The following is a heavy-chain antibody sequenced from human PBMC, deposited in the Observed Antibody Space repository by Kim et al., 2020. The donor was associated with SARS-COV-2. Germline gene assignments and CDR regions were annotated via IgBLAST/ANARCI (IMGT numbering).Heavy chain of an antibody. D-gene: IGHD5-18*01. J-gene: IGHJ4*02. V-gene: IGHV3-53*01. CDR3: AGGGGIQLWFPFDY. Sequence: SVEGRFTTSRDNSKHTLYLQMNSLRAEDTAVYYCAGGGGIQLWFPFDYWGQGTLVTVSS.